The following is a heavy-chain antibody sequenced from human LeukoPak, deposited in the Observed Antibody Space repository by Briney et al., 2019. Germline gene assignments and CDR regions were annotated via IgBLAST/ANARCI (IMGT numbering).Heavy chain of an antibody. CDR1: GGSFSGYY. J-gene: IGHJ5*02. Sequence: PSETLSLTCAVYGGSFSGYYWSWIRQPPGKGLEWIGEINHSGSTNYNPSLKSRVTISVDTSKNQFSLKLSSVTAADTAVYYCARGGYSYDFDPWGQGTLVTVSS. CDR3: ARGGYSYDFDP. V-gene: IGHV4-34*01. CDR2: INHSGST. D-gene: IGHD5-18*01.